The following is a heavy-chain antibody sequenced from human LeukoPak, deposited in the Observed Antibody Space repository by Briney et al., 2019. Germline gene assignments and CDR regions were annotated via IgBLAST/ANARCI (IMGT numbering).Heavy chain of an antibody. J-gene: IGHJ2*01. CDR2: IYYSGST. Sequence: PSETLSLTCTVSGGSISSYYWSWIRQPPGKGLEWIGYIYYSGSTNYNPSLKSRVTISVDTSKNQFSLKLSSVTAADTAVYYCARQDSSGWKYWYSDLWGRGTLVTVSS. D-gene: IGHD6-19*01. V-gene: IGHV4-59*08. CDR1: GGSISSYY. CDR3: ARQDSSGWKYWYSDL.